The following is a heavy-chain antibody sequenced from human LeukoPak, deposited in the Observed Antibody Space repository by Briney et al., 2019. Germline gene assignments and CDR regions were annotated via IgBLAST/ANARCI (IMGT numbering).Heavy chain of an antibody. Sequence: GGSLRLSCAASGFTVSSNYMSWVRQAPGKGLEWVSSISSSSSYIYYADSVKGRFTISRDNAKNSLYLQMNSLRAEDTAVYYCARKEGYFDWYGYYYYMDVWGKGTTVTVSS. D-gene: IGHD3-9*01. CDR3: ARKEGYFDWYGYYYYMDV. CDR2: ISSSSSYI. J-gene: IGHJ6*03. CDR1: GFTVSSNY. V-gene: IGHV3-21*01.